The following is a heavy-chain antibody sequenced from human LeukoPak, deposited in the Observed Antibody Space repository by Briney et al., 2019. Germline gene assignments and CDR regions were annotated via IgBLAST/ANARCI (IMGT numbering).Heavy chain of an antibody. CDR3: AKDIVGGGDDY. D-gene: IGHD2-21*02. J-gene: IGHJ4*02. V-gene: IGHV3-7*01. Sequence: GGSLRLSCEASGFTFTKVWMSWVRQAPGKWLEWVANIQEDGKKENYVDSVKGRFTTSRDNAKNSVYLQMNSLRVEDTAIYYCAKDIVGGGDDYWGQGTLVTVSS. CDR1: GFTFTKVW. CDR2: IQEDGKKE.